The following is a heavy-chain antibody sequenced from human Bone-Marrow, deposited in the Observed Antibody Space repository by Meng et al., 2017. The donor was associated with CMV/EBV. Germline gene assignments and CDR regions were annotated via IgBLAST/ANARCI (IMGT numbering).Heavy chain of an antibody. D-gene: IGHD6-19*01. Sequence: ASVKVSCKASGYTFTSYGISWVRQAPGQGLEWMGWISAYNGNTNYAQKLQGRVTMTTDTSTSTAYMELRSLRSDDTAVYYCARDGPSSGWRYGFYYYGMDVWGQETTVTVSS. CDR1: GYTFTSYG. V-gene: IGHV1-18*01. J-gene: IGHJ6*02. CDR2: ISAYNGNT. CDR3: ARDGPSSGWRYGFYYYGMDV.